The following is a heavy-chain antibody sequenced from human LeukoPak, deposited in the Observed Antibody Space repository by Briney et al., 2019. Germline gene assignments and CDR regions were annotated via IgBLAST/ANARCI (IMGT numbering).Heavy chain of an antibody. J-gene: IGHJ5*02. CDR3: ARESGSYLWRSWLNP. Sequence: SETLSLTCAVYGGSFTIYSRTWIRQPPGKSLEWVGEISPSGNTQYNPSLKSRVTISVDTSKNQFSLKLSSVTAADTAVYYCARESGSYLWRSWLNPWGQGTLVAVSS. CDR2: ISPSGNT. CDR1: GGSFTIYS. D-gene: IGHD3-16*01. V-gene: IGHV4-34*01.